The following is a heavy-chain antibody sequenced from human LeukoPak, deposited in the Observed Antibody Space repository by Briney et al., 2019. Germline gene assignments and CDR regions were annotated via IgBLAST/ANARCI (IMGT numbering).Heavy chain of an antibody. Sequence: GGSLRLSCAASGFTFTNVWMSWVRQAPGKGLEWVGRIKSKTDGGTTDYAAPVKGRFTISRDESKNTLYLQMNSLKTEGTAVYYCTTEGGWSFYFDYWGQGTLVTVSS. J-gene: IGHJ4*02. CDR3: TTEGGWSFYFDY. CDR2: IKSKTDGGTT. D-gene: IGHD2-15*01. V-gene: IGHV3-15*01. CDR1: GFTFTNVW.